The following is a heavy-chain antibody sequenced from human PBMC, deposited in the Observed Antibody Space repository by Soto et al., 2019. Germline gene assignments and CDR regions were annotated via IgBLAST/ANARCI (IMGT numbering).Heavy chain of an antibody. CDR2: ISFDGNII. CDR1: EFSFSSYA. Sequence: PGGSLRLSCAASEFSFSSYAMHWIRQAPGNGLEWVAVISFDGNIIHYADSVKGRFIISRDNSKNTLYLQMHSLSGEDTAVYYCARTFDTITYYFDYWGQGTLVTVSS. V-gene: IGHV3-30-3*01. CDR3: ARTFDTITYYFDY. D-gene: IGHD3-9*01. J-gene: IGHJ4*02.